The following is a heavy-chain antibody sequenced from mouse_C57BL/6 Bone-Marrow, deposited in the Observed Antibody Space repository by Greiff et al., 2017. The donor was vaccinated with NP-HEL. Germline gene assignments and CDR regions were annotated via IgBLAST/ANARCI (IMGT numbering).Heavy chain of an antibody. CDR3: ARSAIRWYFDV. CDR2: ILPGSGST. V-gene: IGHV1-9*01. D-gene: IGHD3-2*02. Sequence: VQLQQSGAELMKPGASVKLSCKATGYTFTGYWIEWVKQRPGHGLEWIGEILPGSGSTNYNEKFKSKATLTVDTSSSTAYMQLSSLTSEDSAVYYCARSAIRWYFDVWGTGTTVTVSS. J-gene: IGHJ1*03. CDR1: GYTFTGYW.